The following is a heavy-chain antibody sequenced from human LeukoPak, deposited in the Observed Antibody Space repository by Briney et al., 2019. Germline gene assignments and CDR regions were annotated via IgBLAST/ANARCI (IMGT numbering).Heavy chain of an antibody. Sequence: ASVKVSCKASGYTFTGYYMHWVRQAPGQGLEWMGWINPNSGGTNYAQKFQGRVTMTRDTFISTAYMELSRLRSDDTAVYYCARVAGRFQWLALHYWGQGTLVTVSS. CDR2: INPNSGGT. CDR3: ARVAGRFQWLALHY. CDR1: GYTFTGYY. D-gene: IGHD6-19*01. V-gene: IGHV1-2*02. J-gene: IGHJ4*02.